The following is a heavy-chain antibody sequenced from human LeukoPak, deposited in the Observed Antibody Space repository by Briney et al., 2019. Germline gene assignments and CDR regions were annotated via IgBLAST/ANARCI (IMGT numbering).Heavy chain of an antibody. CDR3: ARDREYSSGWPYYYYYYGMDV. V-gene: IGHV1-2*02. CDR2: INPNSGGT. J-gene: IGHJ6*02. D-gene: IGHD6-19*01. CDR1: GYTFTSYY. Sequence: ASVKVSCKASGYTFTSYYMHWVRQAPGQGLEWMGWINPNSGGTNYAQKFQGRVTMTRDTSISTAYMELSRLRSDDTAVYYCARDREYSSGWPYYYYYYGMDVWGQGTTVTVSS.